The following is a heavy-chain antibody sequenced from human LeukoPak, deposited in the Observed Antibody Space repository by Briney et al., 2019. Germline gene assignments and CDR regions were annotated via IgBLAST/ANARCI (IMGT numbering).Heavy chain of an antibody. J-gene: IGHJ6*03. CDR3: ARRIYDTSGDYMDV. V-gene: IGHV5-51*01. CDR1: FINSW. D-gene: IGHD3-22*01. CDR2: MNPGDCGT. Sequence: FINSWIGWGRQRPAKGQEWKGIMNPGDCGTNYYTSFHGRVTISSDNSINTPFLQRISLVTSDTATYYCARRIYDTSGDYMDVWGKETTVTVSS.